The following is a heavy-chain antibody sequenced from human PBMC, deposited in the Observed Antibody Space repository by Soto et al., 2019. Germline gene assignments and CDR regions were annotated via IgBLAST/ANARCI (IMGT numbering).Heavy chain of an antibody. CDR3: AQLIVVVPAPCGMDA. V-gene: IGHV1-58*01. Sequence: SVKGSCKASGFTFTSSAVQWVRQARGQRLEWIGWIVVGSGNTNYAQKVQERVTISRDMSTSTAYMELSSLRSEDTAEYYCAQLIVVVPAPCGMDAWGEGTTVPVSP. CDR2: IVVGSGNT. CDR1: GFTFTSSA. J-gene: IGHJ6*04. D-gene: IGHD2-21*02.